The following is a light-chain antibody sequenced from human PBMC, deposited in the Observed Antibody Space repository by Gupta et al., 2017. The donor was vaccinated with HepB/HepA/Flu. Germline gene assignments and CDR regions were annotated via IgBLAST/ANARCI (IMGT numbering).Light chain of an antibody. CDR1: NSDFGDFNY. CDR2: EVN. V-gene: IGLV2-14*01. CDR3: SSFTYTTTLVV. J-gene: IGLJ2*01. Sequence: QSVLTQPASVPGSPGQSTTISCTGTNSDFGDFNYGSWYQHHPGKAPKLLISEVNNRPPWISNRFSGSKSGNTASLTISGLQTEDEADYYCSSFTYTTTLVVFGGGTKLTVL.